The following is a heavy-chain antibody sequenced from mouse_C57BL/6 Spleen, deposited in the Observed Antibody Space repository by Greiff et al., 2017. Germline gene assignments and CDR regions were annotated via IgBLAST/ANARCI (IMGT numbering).Heavy chain of an antibody. V-gene: IGHV1-52*01. D-gene: IGHD3-2*02. CDR1: GYSFTTYW. J-gene: IGHJ3*01. Sequence: QVQLQQPGAELVRPGSSVMLSCKASGYSFTTYWLTWVKQRPIQGLERICNIDPSDGETTYNQKFKEKATLTVDKSSSTSYMQRSSLTSEDSAVYYCARSDSSCFAYWGQGTLVTVSA. CDR2: IDPSDGET. CDR3: ARSDSSCFAY.